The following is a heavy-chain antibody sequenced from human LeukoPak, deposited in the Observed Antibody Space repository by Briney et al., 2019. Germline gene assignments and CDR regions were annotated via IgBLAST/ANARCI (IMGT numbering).Heavy chain of an antibody. CDR2: ISSSSSTI. J-gene: IGHJ3*02. CDR1: GFTFSSYS. Sequence: GGSLRLSCAASGFTFSSYSMNWVRQAPGKGLEWVSYISSSSSTIYYADSVKGRFTISRDNAKNSLYLQMNSLRAEDTAVYYCAREYSGSYSDAFDIWGQGTMVTVSS. D-gene: IGHD1-26*01. V-gene: IGHV3-48*01. CDR3: AREYSGSYSDAFDI.